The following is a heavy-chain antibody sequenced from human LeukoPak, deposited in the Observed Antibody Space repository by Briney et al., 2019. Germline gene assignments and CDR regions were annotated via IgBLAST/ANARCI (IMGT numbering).Heavy chain of an antibody. J-gene: IGHJ4*02. V-gene: IGHV3-74*01. D-gene: IGHD2-15*01. CDR1: GFTFSCYW. CDR2: INGDGSST. CDR3: ARGSSVVGLD. Sequence: PTGGSLRLSCAASGFTFSCYWMHWVRQAPGKGLVWVSRINGDGSSTSYADSVKGRFTISRDSAKNTLYLQMNSLRAEDTAVYYCARGSSVVGLDWGQGTLVTVSS.